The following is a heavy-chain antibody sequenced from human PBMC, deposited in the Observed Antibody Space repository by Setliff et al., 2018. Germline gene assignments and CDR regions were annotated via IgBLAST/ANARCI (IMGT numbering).Heavy chain of an antibody. CDR1: GGSISSGGYY. D-gene: IGHD1-26*01. J-gene: IGHJ4*02. CDR2: IYYSGSTS. Sequence: SETLSLTCTVSGGSISSGGYYWSWIRQHPGKGLEWIGYIYYSGSTSYYNVSLKSRVSISVDTSKNQLSLTLSSVTAADTAIYYCTRAYSGSHDYWGQGTLVTVSS. CDR3: TRAYSGSHDY. V-gene: IGHV4-31*03.